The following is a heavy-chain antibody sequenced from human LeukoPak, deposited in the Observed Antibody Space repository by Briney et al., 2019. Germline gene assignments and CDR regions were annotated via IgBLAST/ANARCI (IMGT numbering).Heavy chain of an antibody. CDR1: GGSISSGGYY. J-gene: IGHJ6*04. CDR2: IYYSGST. CDR3: ARDRPSDSSSWYYYYGMDF. Sequence: SQTLSLTCTVSGGSISSGGYYWSWIRQHPGKGLEWIGYIYYSGSTYYNPSLKSRVTISVDTSKNQFSLKLSSVTAADTAVYYCARDRPSDSSSWYYYYGMDFWGKGTTVTVFS. D-gene: IGHD6-13*01. V-gene: IGHV4-31*03.